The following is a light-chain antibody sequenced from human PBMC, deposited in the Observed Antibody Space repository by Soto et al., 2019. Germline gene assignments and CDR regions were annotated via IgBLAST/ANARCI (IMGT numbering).Light chain of an antibody. CDR3: QQYDSSPRT. Sequence: EIVLTQSPGTLSLSPGERATLSCRASQSISSSYLAWYQRKPGQAPRLLIYGPSSRATGIPDRFSGSGPGTDFTLTINRLEPEDFAVYYCQQYDSSPRTFGQGTKVDIK. J-gene: IGKJ1*01. V-gene: IGKV3-20*01. CDR2: GPS. CDR1: QSISSSY.